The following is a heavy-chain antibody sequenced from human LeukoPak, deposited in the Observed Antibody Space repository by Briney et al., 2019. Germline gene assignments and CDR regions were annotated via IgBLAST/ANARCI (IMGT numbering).Heavy chain of an antibody. Sequence: SETLSLTCTVSGASVSSGSYYWSWIRQPPGKGLEWIGYIYYSGSTNYNPSLKSRVTISVDTSKNQFSLKLSSVTAADTAVYYCARQNDYGGTWWGQGTLVTVSS. CDR2: IYYSGST. CDR3: ARQNDYGGTW. V-gene: IGHV4-61*01. CDR1: GASVSSGSYY. J-gene: IGHJ4*02. D-gene: IGHD4-23*01.